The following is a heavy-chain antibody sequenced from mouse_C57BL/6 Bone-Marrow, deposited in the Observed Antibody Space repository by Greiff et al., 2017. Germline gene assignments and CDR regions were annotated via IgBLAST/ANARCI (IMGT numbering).Heavy chain of an antibody. CDR3: ARRGKGSYAMDY. J-gene: IGHJ4*01. CDR2: ISGGGGNT. CDR1: GFTFSSYT. Sequence: EVQLQESGGGLVKPGGSLKLSCAASGFTFSSYTMSWVRQTPEKRLEWVATISGGGGNTYYPDSVKGRFTISRDNAKNTLYLQMSSLRSEDTALYYCARRGKGSYAMDYWGQGTSVTVSS. D-gene: IGHD2-1*01. V-gene: IGHV5-9*01.